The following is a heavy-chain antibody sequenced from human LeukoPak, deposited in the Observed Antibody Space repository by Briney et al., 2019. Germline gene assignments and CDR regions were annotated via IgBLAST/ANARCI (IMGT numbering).Heavy chain of an antibody. J-gene: IGHJ4*02. CDR2: IYSGGST. Sequence: GGSLRLSCAASGFPVRSNYMSGARQAPGKGLEGVSVIYSGGSTYYADSVKGRFTISRDNSKNTLYLQMNSLRAEDTAVYYCARGAYSSGWAYFDHWGQGTLVTVSS. V-gene: IGHV3-53*01. CDR1: GFPVRSNY. D-gene: IGHD6-19*01. CDR3: ARGAYSSGWAYFDH.